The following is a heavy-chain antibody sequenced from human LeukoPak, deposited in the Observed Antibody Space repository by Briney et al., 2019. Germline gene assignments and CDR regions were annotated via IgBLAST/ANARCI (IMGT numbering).Heavy chain of an antibody. D-gene: IGHD3-22*01. J-gene: IGHJ4*02. CDR1: GGSFSGYY. V-gene: IGHV4-34*01. CDR2: INHSGST. Sequence: PSETLSLTCAVYGGSFSGYYWSWIRQPPGKGLEWIGEINHSGSTNYNPPLKSRVTMSVDTSKNQFSLKLSSVTAADTAVYYCARHYELLPDYWGQGTLVTVSS. CDR3: ARHYELLPDY.